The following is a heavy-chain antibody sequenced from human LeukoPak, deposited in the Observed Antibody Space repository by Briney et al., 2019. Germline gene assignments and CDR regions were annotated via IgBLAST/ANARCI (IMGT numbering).Heavy chain of an antibody. CDR3: ARRGNYYFDS. V-gene: IGHV5-51*01. J-gene: IGHJ4*02. CDR2: IYPSDSDT. D-gene: IGHD3-10*01. CDR1: GYSFTSYW. Sequence: GESLKISCKGSGYSFTSYWMAWVRQTPGRGLEWMGVIYPSDSDTRYSPSFQGQVTISADKSITTAYLQWSSLKASDTAIYYCARRGNYYFDSWGQGTLVTVSS.